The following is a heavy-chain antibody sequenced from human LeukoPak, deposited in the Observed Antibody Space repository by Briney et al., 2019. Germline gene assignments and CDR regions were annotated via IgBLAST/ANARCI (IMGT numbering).Heavy chain of an antibody. Sequence: PSETLSLTCAVYGGSFSGYYWSWIRQPPRKGLEWIGEINHSGGTNYNPSLKSRVTISVDTSKNQFSLKLSSVTAADTAVYYCASAMIGVPDDAFDIWGQGTMVTVSS. J-gene: IGHJ3*02. CDR2: INHSGGT. CDR3: ASAMIGVPDDAFDI. V-gene: IGHV4-34*01. CDR1: GGSFSGYY. D-gene: IGHD3-22*01.